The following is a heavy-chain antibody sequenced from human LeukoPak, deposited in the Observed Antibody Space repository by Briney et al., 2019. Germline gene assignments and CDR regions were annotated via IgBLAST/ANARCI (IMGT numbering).Heavy chain of an antibody. CDR3: ARRLATTPYYFDY. CDR1: GYTFTSYY. Sequence: ASVKVSCKASGYTFTSYYMHWVRQAPGQGLEWMGIINPSGGSTSYAQKFQGRVTMTRDTSTSTVCMELSSLRSEDTAVYYRARRLATTPYYFDYWGQGTLVTVSS. J-gene: IGHJ4*02. CDR2: INPSGGST. D-gene: IGHD5-24*01. V-gene: IGHV1-46*01.